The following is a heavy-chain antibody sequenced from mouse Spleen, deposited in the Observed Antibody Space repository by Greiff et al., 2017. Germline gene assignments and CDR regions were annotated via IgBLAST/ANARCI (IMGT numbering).Heavy chain of an antibody. Sequence: EVKVEESGGGLVKPGGSLKLSCAASGFTFSSYAMSWVRQTPEKRLEWVASISSGGSTYYPDSVKGRFTISRDNARNILYLQMSSLRSEDTAMYYCARGIYDGYPYAMDYWGQGTSVTVSS. CDR2: ISSGGST. J-gene: IGHJ4*01. D-gene: IGHD2-3*01. CDR3: ARGIYDGYPYAMDY. CDR1: GFTFSSYA. V-gene: IGHV5-6-5*01.